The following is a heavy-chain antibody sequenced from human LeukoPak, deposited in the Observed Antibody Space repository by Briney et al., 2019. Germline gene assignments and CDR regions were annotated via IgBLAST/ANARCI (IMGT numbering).Heavy chain of an antibody. CDR3: ARRSATVTHIDY. CDR1: GFTFSSYA. D-gene: IGHD4-17*01. Sequence: LGGSVRLSCAASGFTFSSYAMSWVRQAPGKGLEWVSTISGSSGNTYYADSVKGRFTISRDNAKNSLYLHMNSLRDEDTAVYYCARRSATVTHIDYWGQGTLVTVSS. J-gene: IGHJ4*02. V-gene: IGHV3-23*01. CDR2: ISGSSGNT.